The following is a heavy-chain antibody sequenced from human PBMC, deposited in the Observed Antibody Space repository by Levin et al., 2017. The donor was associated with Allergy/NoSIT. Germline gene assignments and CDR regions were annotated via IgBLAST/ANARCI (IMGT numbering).Heavy chain of an antibody. J-gene: IGHJ4*02. D-gene: IGHD3-10*01. Sequence: PSETLSLTCAASGFTFSSYAMSWVRQAPGKGLEWVSAISGSGGSTYYADSVKGRFTISRDNSKNTLYLQMNSLRAEDTAVYYCAKETIGSYYGSGRDYFDYWGQGTLVTVSS. CDR3: AKETIGSYYGSGRDYFDY. CDR1: GFTFSSYA. V-gene: IGHV3-23*01. CDR2: ISGSGGST.